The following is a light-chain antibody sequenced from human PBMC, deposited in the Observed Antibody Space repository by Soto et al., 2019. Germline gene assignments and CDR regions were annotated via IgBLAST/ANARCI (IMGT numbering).Light chain of an antibody. CDR3: QKFTSAPFT. J-gene: IGKJ4*01. Sequence: DIQMTQSPSYMSASVGDRVTSTGRSSQGISNHLAWYQQKPGKLPNLLIYAASILQSGVPSRFSGSGSGTDFTLTINSLQPEDVAIYYCQKFTSAPFTFGGGTKVDIK. CDR2: AAS. V-gene: IGKV1-27*01. CDR1: QGISNH.